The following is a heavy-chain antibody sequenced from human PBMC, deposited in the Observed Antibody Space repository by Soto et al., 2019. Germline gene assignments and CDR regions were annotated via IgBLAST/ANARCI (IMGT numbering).Heavy chain of an antibody. D-gene: IGHD6-19*01. J-gene: IGHJ5*02. CDR1: GFTFSSYG. CDR2: IWYDGSNK. V-gene: IGHV3-33*01. CDR3: ARAGPRSSIAVAVWFDP. Sequence: GGSLRLSCAASGFTFSSYGMHWVRQAPGKGLEWVAVIWYDGSNKYYADSVKGRFTISRDNSKNTLYLQMNSLRAEDSAVYYCARAGPRSSIAVAVWFDPWGQGTLVTVSS.